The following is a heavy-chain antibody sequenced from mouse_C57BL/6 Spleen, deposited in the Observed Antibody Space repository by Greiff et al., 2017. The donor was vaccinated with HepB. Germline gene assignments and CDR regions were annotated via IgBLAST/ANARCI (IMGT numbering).Heavy chain of an antibody. Sequence: EVQVVESGEGLVKPGGSLKLSCAASGFTFSSYAMSWVRQTPEKRLEWVAYISSGGDYIYYADTVKGRFTISRDNARNTLYLQMSSLKSEDSAMYYCTREVTTVARVFDYWGQGTTLTVSS. J-gene: IGHJ2*01. V-gene: IGHV5-9-1*02. CDR3: TREVTTVARVFDY. CDR1: GFTFSSYA. D-gene: IGHD1-1*01. CDR2: ISSGGDYI.